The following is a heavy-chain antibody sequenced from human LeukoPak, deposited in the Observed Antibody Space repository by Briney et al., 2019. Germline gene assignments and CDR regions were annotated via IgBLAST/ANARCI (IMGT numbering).Heavy chain of an antibody. V-gene: IGHV3-30-3*01. J-gene: IGHJ4*02. CDR1: GFTFSSYA. CDR3: ARDMSYGHEGFDY. Sequence: PGRSLRLSCAASGFTFSSYAMHWVRQAPGKELEWVAVISYDGSNKYYADSVKGRSTISRDNSKNTLYLQMNSLRAEDTAVYYCARDMSYGHEGFDYWGQGTLVTVSS. CDR2: ISYDGSNK. D-gene: IGHD5-18*01.